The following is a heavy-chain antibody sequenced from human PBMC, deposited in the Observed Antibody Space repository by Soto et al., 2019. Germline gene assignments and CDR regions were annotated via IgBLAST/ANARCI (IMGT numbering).Heavy chain of an antibody. V-gene: IGHV1-46*01. CDR2: INPSGGST. CDR1: GYTFTSYY. J-gene: IGHJ1*01. Sequence: ASVNVSCKASGYTFTSYYMHWVRQAPGQGLEWMGIINPSGGSTSYAQKFQGRVTMTRDTSTSTVYMELSSLRSEDTAVYYCARGVYYDSSGYYYVPSSAEYFQHWGQGTLVTVSS. CDR3: ARGVYYDSSGYYYVPSSAEYFQH. D-gene: IGHD3-22*01.